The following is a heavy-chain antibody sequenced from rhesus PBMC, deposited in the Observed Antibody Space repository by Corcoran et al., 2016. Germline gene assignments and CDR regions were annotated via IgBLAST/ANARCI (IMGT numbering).Heavy chain of an antibody. CDR2: IYGSSTST. J-gene: IGHJ4*01. V-gene: IGHV4S10*01. CDR1: GGSISDSYR. Sequence: QVQLQESGPGVVKPSETLSLTCAVSGGSISDSYRWSWIRQPPGKGLVWIGYIYGSSTSTNYNPSLKSLVTISKDTSKNQFSLKLSSVTAADTAVYYCARDLSYTAAWGYWGQGVLVTVSS. D-gene: IGHD6-25*01. CDR3: ARDLSYTAAWGY.